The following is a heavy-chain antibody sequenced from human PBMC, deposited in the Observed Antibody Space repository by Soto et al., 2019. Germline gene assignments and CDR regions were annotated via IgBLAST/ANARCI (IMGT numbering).Heavy chain of an antibody. Sequence: ASVKVSCKASGYTFTSYGISWVRQAPGQGLEWMGWISAYNGNTNYAQKLQGRVTMTTDTSTSTAYMELRSPRSDDTAVYYCARDTFTFGGVIVPDLGAFDIWGQGTMVTVSS. CDR1: GYTFTSYG. CDR2: ISAYNGNT. V-gene: IGHV1-18*01. CDR3: ARDTFTFGGVIVPDLGAFDI. D-gene: IGHD3-16*02. J-gene: IGHJ3*02.